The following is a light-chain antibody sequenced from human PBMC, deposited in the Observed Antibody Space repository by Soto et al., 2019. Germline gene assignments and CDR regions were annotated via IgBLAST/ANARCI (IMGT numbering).Light chain of an antibody. V-gene: IGKV3-20*01. CDR1: QSVSSNY. J-gene: IGKJ3*01. CDR2: GAS. CDR3: QQYGSPPFT. Sequence: EIVLTQSPGTLSLSPGGRATLSCRASQSVSSNYLAWYQQKPGQAPRLLIFGASSMPTGVPDRFSGSGSGTDFTLTISRLEPEDFAVYYCQQYGSPPFTFGPGTRVDIK.